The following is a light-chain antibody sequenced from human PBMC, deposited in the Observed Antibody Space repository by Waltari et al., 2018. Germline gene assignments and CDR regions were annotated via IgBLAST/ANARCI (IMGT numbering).Light chain of an antibody. J-gene: IGLJ2*01. CDR1: SSDIGGYNY. CDR3: SSYPSTNTVI. CDR2: DVT. Sequence: QSITISCTGTSSDIGGYNYVSWYQQHPGKAPKLMIFDVTKRPSGVSDRFSGSKSGNTASLTISGLHTDDESDYYCSSYPSTNTVIFGGGTKVTVL. V-gene: IGLV2-14*03.